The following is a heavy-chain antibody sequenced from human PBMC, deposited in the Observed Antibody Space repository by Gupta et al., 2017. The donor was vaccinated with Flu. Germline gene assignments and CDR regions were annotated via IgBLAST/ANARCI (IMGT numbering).Heavy chain of an antibody. Sequence: EVQLVQSGAEVKKPGESLKISCEASGYSFTNYWIGWMRQMPGKGLDWIGIIYPGDSNAKYSPSVQGQVTISADNSITTAYLQWSSLQASDIAMYYCARMSRCCENSNCLGDAFDIWGQGTMVTLSS. V-gene: IGHV5-51*03. CDR3: ARMSRCCENSNCLGDAFDI. J-gene: IGHJ3*02. D-gene: IGHD3-16*01. CDR1: GYSFTNYW. CDR2: IYPGDSNA.